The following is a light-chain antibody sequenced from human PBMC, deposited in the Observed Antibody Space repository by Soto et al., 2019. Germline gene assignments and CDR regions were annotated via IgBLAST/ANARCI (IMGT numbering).Light chain of an antibody. J-gene: IGKJ4*01. V-gene: IGKV3-15*01. CDR1: QTVSNN. CDR3: QQYNKWPLT. Sequence: EIVMTQSPATLSVSPGEKATLSCRASQTVSNNLAWYQQKPGQAPRLLIYFASTRATGIPARFSGSGSGTEFTFTISSLQPEDFAVYYCQQYNKWPLTFGGGTKVETK. CDR2: FAS.